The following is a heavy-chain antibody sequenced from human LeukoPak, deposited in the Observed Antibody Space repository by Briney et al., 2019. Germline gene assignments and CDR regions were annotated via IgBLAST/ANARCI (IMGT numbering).Heavy chain of an antibody. CDR1: GLTFSNYA. CDR2: ISDSGGSP. V-gene: IGHV3-23*01. J-gene: IGHJ4*02. D-gene: IGHD2-21*01. Sequence: GGSLRLSCALSGLTFSNYAMSWVRQAPGKGLEWVSGISDSGGSPYYADSVKGRFTISRDNSKNTLYLQMNSLRAEDTAVYFCAKDQYGGYFDYWGQGTLVTVSS. CDR3: AKDQYGGYFDY.